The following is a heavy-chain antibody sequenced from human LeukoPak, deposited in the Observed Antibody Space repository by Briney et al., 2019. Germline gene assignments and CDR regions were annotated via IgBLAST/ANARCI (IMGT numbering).Heavy chain of an antibody. CDR2: IRYDGSNK. D-gene: IGHD1-1*01. J-gene: IGHJ3*02. CDR3: AKDTRGLDAFDI. V-gene: IGHV3-30*02. CDR1: GFTFSSYG. Sequence: AGGSLRLSCAASGFTFSSYGMHWVRQAPGKGLEWVAFIRYDGSNKYYADSVKGRFTISRDNSKNTLYLQMNSLRAEDTAVYYCAKDTRGLDAFDIWGQGTMVTVSS.